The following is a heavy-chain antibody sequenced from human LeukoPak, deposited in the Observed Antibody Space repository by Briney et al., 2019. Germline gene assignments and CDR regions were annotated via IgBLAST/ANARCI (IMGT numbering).Heavy chain of an antibody. CDR2: ISAYNGNT. V-gene: IGHV1-18*01. Sequence: ASVKVSCKASGYTFTSYGISWVRQAPGQGLEWMGWISAYNGNTNYAQKLQGRVTMTTDTSTSTAYMELSSLRSEDTAVYYCARDQGIAVAGDYWGQGTLATVSS. J-gene: IGHJ4*02. D-gene: IGHD6-19*01. CDR1: GYTFTSYG. CDR3: ARDQGIAVAGDY.